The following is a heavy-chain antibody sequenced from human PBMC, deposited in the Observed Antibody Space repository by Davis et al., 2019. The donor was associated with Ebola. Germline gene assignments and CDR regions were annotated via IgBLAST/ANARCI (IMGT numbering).Heavy chain of an antibody. Sequence: GGSLRLSCAASGFTFSSYAMHWVRQAPGKGLEWVAVISYNGSNKYYADSVKGRFTISRDNSKNTLYLQMNSLRAEDTAVYYCAKSGSSGGGYYYGMDVWGQGTTVTVSS. CDR3: AKSGSSGGGYYYGMDV. CDR1: GFTFSSYA. J-gene: IGHJ6*02. CDR2: ISYNGSNK. V-gene: IGHV3-30*18. D-gene: IGHD3-10*01.